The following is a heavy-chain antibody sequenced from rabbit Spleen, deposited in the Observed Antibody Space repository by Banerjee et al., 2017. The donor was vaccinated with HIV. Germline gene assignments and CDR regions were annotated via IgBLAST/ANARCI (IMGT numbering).Heavy chain of an antibody. D-gene: IGHD1-1*01. CDR1: GFSFSDKAV. J-gene: IGHJ4*01. V-gene: IGHV1S45*01. CDR2: INAATAKP. CDR3: ARDLLGVIGWNFYL. Sequence: QEQLVESGGGLVQPEGSLQLSCTASGFSFSDKAVMCWVRQAPGKGLEWIACINAATAKPVYATWAKGRFTISRTSSTTVTLRMTSLTAADRATYFCARDLLGVIGWNFYLWGQGTLVTV.